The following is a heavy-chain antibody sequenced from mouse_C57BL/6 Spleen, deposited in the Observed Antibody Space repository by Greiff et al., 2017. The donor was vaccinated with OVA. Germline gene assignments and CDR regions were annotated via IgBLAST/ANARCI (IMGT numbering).Heavy chain of an antibody. Sequence: EVKVVESGEGLVKPGGSLKLSCAASGFTFSSYAMSWVRQTPEKRLEWVAYISSGGDYIYYADTVKGRFTISRDNARNTLYLQMSSLKSEDTAMYYCTRDGDYDYDEGCYFDYWGQGTTLTVSS. CDR2: ISSGGDYI. D-gene: IGHD2-4*01. CDR3: TRDGDYDYDEGCYFDY. V-gene: IGHV5-9-1*02. CDR1: GFTFSSYA. J-gene: IGHJ2*01.